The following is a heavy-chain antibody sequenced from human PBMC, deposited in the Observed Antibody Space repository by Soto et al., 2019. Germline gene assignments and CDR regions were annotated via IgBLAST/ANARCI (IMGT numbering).Heavy chain of an antibody. J-gene: IGHJ4*02. V-gene: IGHV1-69*13. CDR3: ARDTSSGSAFDY. CDR1: GGTFSSYA. Sequence: SVKVSCKASGGTFSSYAISWVRQAPGQGLEWMGGIIPIFGTANYAQKFQGRVTITADESTSTAYMELSSLRSEDTAVYYCARDTSSGSAFDYWGQGTLVTVSS. CDR2: IIPIFGTA. D-gene: IGHD1-26*01.